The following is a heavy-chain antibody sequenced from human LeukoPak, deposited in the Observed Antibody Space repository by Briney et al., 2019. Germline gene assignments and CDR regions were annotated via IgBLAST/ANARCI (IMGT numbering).Heavy chain of an antibody. CDR1: GGSISSYY. Sequence: SETLSLTCTVSGGSISSYYWSWIRQPPRKGLQWIGYMYYSGSTKYNPSLKSRVTISVDTSKNQFSLKLSSVTAADTAVYYCARHGDILNGYLDYWGQGTLVTVSS. CDR2: MYYSGST. D-gene: IGHD3-9*01. J-gene: IGHJ4*02. CDR3: ARHGDILNGYLDY. V-gene: IGHV4-59*08.